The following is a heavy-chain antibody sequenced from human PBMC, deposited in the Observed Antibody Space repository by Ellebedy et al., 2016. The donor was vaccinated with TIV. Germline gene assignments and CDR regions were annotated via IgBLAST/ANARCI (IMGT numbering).Heavy chain of an antibody. Sequence: AASVKVSCKASGYTFTSYGITWLRQAPGQGLEWMGWITTYNGDTRYAEKFQDRITMTTDTSTSTAYMDLRSLGSDDAAVYYCAKRGVVRTGDYYYFDLWGQGTLVTVSS. J-gene: IGHJ4*02. D-gene: IGHD3-9*01. V-gene: IGHV1-18*01. CDR2: ITTYNGDT. CDR1: GYTFTSYG. CDR3: AKRGVVRTGDYYYFDL.